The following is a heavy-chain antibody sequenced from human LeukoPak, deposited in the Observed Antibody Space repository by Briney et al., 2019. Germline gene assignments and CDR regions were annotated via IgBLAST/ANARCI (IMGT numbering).Heavy chain of an antibody. CDR1: GGSISSYY. V-gene: IGHV4-59*01. CDR3: ATAYSGTYSYFPH. CDR2: IYYSGST. Sequence: SETLSLTCTVSGGSISSYYWSWVRQPPGKGLEWIGDIYYSGSTNYNPSLKSRVTISVDTSKNRFFLILSSVPAADTAIYYCATAYSGTYSYFPHWGQGTLATVSS. J-gene: IGHJ4*02. D-gene: IGHD1-26*01.